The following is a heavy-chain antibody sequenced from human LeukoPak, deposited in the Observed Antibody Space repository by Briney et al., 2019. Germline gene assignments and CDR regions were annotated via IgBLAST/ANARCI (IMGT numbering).Heavy chain of an antibody. J-gene: IGHJ4*02. V-gene: IGHV3-30*07. D-gene: IGHD1-1*01. CDR3: ARGTTHFDY. Sequence: DSMKGRFTISRDNSKNTLYLQMNSLRAEDTAVYYCARGTTHFDYWGQGTLVTVSS.